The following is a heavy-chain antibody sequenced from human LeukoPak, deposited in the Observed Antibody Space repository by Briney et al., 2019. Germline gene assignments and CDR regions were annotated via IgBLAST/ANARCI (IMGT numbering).Heavy chain of an antibody. V-gene: IGHV3-53*01. CDR2: IYSGGST. J-gene: IGHJ4*02. Sequence: GRSLRLSCVVSGSTVSTNYMSWVRQAPGKGLEWVSLIYSGGSTYYADSVKGRFTISRDNSKNTLYLQMNSLRAEDTAVYYCARRAGGYSHPYDYWGQGTLVTVSS. D-gene: IGHD4-23*01. CDR3: ARRAGGYSHPYDY. CDR1: GSTVSTNY.